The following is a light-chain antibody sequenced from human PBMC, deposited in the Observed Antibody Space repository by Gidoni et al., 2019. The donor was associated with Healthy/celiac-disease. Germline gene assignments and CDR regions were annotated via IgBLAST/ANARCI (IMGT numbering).Light chain of an antibody. CDR1: QSVSRN. Sequence: EIVMTQSPATLSVSPGERATLSCRASQSVSRNLAWYQQKPGQAPRLLIYGASTRATGIPARFSGSGSGTEFTLTISSLQSEDFAVYYCQQYNNWPPELTFGGXTKVEIK. CDR2: GAS. V-gene: IGKV3-15*01. CDR3: QQYNNWPPELT. J-gene: IGKJ4*01.